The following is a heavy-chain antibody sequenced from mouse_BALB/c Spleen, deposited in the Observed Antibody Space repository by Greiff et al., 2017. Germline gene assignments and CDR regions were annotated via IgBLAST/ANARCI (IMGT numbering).Heavy chain of an antibody. CDR1: GYSFTSYW. J-gene: IGHJ2*01. Sequence: EVQLQQSGTVLARPGASVKMSCKASGYSFTSYWMHWVKQRPGQGLEWIGAIYPGNSDTSYNQKFKGKAKLTAVTSASTAYMELSSLTNEDSAVYYCTRGYYGSSLDYWGQGITLTVSS. V-gene: IGHV1-5*01. CDR2: IYPGNSDT. D-gene: IGHD1-1*01. CDR3: TRGYYGSSLDY.